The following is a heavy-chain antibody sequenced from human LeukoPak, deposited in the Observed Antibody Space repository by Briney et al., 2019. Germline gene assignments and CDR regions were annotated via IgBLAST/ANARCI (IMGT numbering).Heavy chain of an antibody. CDR3: ARGSGYSSSWDAFDI. V-gene: IGHV3-13*01. J-gene: IGHJ3*02. CDR1: GFTFSSYD. D-gene: IGHD6-13*01. CDR2: IGIAGDT. Sequence: GGSLRLSCAASGFTFSSYDMHWVRQATGKGLEWVSAIGIAGDTYYPGSVKGRFTISRENAKNSLYLQMNSLRAGDTAVYYCARGSGYSSSWDAFDIWGQGTMVTVSS.